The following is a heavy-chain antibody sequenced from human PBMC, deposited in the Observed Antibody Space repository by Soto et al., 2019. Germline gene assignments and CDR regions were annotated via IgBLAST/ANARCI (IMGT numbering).Heavy chain of an antibody. CDR1: GGTFSSYA. D-gene: IGHD6-13*01. Sequence: QVQLVQSGAEVKKPGSSVKVSCKASGGTFSSYAISWVRQAPGQGLEWMGGIIPIFGTANYAQKFQGRVTITADESTSTAYMELSSLRSEDTAVYYCARLRGAAANDNYYYGMDVWGQGTTVTVSS. J-gene: IGHJ6*02. CDR3: ARLRGAAANDNYYYGMDV. V-gene: IGHV1-69*12. CDR2: IIPIFGTA.